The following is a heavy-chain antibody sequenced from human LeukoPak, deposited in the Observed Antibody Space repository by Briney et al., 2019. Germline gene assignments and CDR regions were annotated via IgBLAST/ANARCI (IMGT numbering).Heavy chain of an antibody. V-gene: IGHV4-34*01. Sequence: PSETLSLTCAVYGGSFSGYYWSWIRQPPGKGLEWIGEINHSGSTNYNPSLKSRVTISVDTSKNQFSLKLSSVTAADTAVYYCARGPKVVLTERDWFDPWGQGTLVTVSS. CDR2: INHSGST. J-gene: IGHJ5*02. D-gene: IGHD7-27*01. CDR3: ARGPKVVLTERDWFDP. CDR1: GGSFSGYY.